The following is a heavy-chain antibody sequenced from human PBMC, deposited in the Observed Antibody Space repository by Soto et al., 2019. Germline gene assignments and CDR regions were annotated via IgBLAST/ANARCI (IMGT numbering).Heavy chain of an antibody. Sequence: DVQLVESGGGLVQPGRSLRLSCAASGFTFDDYAMHWVRQAPGKGLEWVSGISWNRGSIGYADSVKGRFTISRDNAKNSLYLQMNSLRAEDTALYYCAKDIGLVLSFYFDYWGQGTLVTVSS. CDR2: ISWNRGSI. CDR1: GFTFDDYA. CDR3: AKDIGLVLSFYFDY. V-gene: IGHV3-9*01. D-gene: IGHD6-19*01. J-gene: IGHJ4*02.